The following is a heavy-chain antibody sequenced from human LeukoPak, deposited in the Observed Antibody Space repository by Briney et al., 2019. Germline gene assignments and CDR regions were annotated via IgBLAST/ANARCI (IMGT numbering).Heavy chain of an antibody. Sequence: GRSLTLSCAASEFTFTTYGMHWVRQAPGKGLEWVAFIYYDGSNIYYADYVKGRLTISRDISKNTLYLQMDSLRAEDTAIYYCARDWKTNSFDYWGQGTLVTVSS. V-gene: IGHV3-33*01. CDR3: ARDWKTNSFDY. J-gene: IGHJ4*02. CDR1: EFTFTTYG. CDR2: IYYDGSNI. D-gene: IGHD1-1*01.